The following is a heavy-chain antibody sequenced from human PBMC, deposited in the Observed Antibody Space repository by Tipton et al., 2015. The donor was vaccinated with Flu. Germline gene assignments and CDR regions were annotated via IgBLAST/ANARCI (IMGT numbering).Heavy chain of an antibody. J-gene: IGHJ6*03. CDR1: GGSFSGYY. Sequence: TLSLTCAVYGGSFSGYYWSWIRQPPGKGLEWIGEINHSGSTNYNPSLKSRVTISVDTSKNQFSLKLSPVTAADTAVYYCARDQYSSGWYGTVYYYYYVDVWGKGTTVTVSS. CDR2: INHSGST. CDR3: ARDQYSSGWYGTVYYYYYVDV. D-gene: IGHD6-19*01. V-gene: IGHV4-34*01.